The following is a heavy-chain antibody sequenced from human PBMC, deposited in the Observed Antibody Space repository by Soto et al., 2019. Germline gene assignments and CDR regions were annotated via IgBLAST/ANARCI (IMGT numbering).Heavy chain of an antibody. J-gene: IGHJ4*02. CDR1: GFTFSSYA. CDR3: ATKTTGARL. CDR2: ISGSGDST. D-gene: IGHD1-1*01. V-gene: IGHV3-23*01. Sequence: EVQLLESGGGLVQPGGSLRLSCAASGFTFSSYAMSWVRQAPGKGLEWVSDISGSGDSTYHADSVKGRFTISRDNSKNTLYLQMNSLRAEDTAVYYCATKTTGARLWGQGTLVTVSS.